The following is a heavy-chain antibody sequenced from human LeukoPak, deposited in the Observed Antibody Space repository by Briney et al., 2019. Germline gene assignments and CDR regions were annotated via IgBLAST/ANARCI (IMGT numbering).Heavy chain of an antibody. CDR2: IYYSGST. CDR1: GGSVSSGSYY. CDR3: AREVAAAGGYWFDP. V-gene: IGHV4-61*01. D-gene: IGHD6-13*01. Sequence: SETLSLTCTVSGGSVSSGSYYWSWIRQPPGKGLEWIGYIYYSGSTNYDPSLKSRVTISVDTSKNQFSLKLSSVTAADTAVYYCAREVAAAGGYWFDPWGQGTLVTVSS. J-gene: IGHJ5*02.